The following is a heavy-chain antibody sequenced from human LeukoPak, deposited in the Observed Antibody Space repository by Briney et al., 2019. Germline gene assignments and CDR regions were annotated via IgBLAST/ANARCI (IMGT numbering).Heavy chain of an antibody. CDR2: ISGSGGNT. Sequence: PGGSLRLSCAASGFTFSSYGMHWVRQAPGKGLEWVSGISGSGGNTYYTDSVRGRLSISRDNSKNTLYLQVNSLRAEDTAVYYCARGWDGYNLDYWGQGTLVTVSS. J-gene: IGHJ4*02. V-gene: IGHV3-23*01. CDR1: GFTFSSYG. D-gene: IGHD5-24*01. CDR3: ARGWDGYNLDY.